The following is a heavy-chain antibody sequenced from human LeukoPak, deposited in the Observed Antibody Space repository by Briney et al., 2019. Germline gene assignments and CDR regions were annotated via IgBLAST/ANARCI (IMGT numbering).Heavy chain of an antibody. Sequence: ASVKVSCTASGYTFTNYGISWVRQAPGQGLEWMGWISAYNGNTNYAQKLQGRVTMTTDTSTSTAYMELRSLRSDDTAVYYCARSGTGAYYFYYYMDVWGKGTTVTVSS. CDR2: ISAYNGNT. CDR3: ARSGTGAYYFYYYMDV. D-gene: IGHD1-26*01. J-gene: IGHJ6*03. V-gene: IGHV1-18*01. CDR1: GYTFTNYG.